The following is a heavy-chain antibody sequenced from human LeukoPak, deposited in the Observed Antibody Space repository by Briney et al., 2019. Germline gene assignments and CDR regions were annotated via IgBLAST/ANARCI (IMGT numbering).Heavy chain of an antibody. J-gene: IGHJ4*02. CDR2: IWYDGSNK. CDR1: GFTFSSYG. CDR3: ARDRRRYCSGGSCYDLDY. V-gene: IGHV3-33*01. D-gene: IGHD2-15*01. Sequence: GGSLRLSCAASGFTFSSYGMHWVRQAPGKGLEWVAVIWYDGSNKYYADSVKGRFTISRDNSKNTLYLQMNSLRAEDTAVYYCARDRRRYCSGGSCYDLDYWGQGTLVTVSS.